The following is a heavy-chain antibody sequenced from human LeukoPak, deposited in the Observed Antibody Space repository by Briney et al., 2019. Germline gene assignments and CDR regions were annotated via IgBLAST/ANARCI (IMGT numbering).Heavy chain of an antibody. CDR1: GGTFSSYV. CDR3: ASQYDSSGYYSANLPFDY. Sequence: GASVKVSFKTSGGTFSSYVISWVRQAPGQGLEWMGRIIPIFGTANYAQKFQGRVTITADKSTSTAYMDLSSLRSEDTAVYYCASQYDSSGYYSANLPFDYWGQGTLVTVSS. V-gene: IGHV1-69*06. CDR2: IIPIFGTA. J-gene: IGHJ4*02. D-gene: IGHD3-22*01.